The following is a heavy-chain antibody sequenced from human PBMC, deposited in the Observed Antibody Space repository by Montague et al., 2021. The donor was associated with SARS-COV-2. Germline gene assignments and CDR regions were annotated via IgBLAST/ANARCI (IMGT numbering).Heavy chain of an antibody. CDR2: IYYSGRT. V-gene: IGHV4-39*01. CDR3: ARQENSSGWFKPDAFDI. CDR1: VGSISRSSYY. J-gene: IGHJ3*02. Sequence: SETLSLTCTVSVGSISRSSYYWGWIRHPPGKGLEWIGSIYYSGRTYYNPSLKSRVTISVDTSKNQFSLKLSSVTAADTAVYYCARQENSSGWFKPDAFDIWAQGTMVTVSS. D-gene: IGHD6-19*01.